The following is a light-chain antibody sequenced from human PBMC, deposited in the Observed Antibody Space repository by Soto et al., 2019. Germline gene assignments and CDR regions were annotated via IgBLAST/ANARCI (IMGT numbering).Light chain of an antibody. CDR1: QSVSSY. J-gene: IGKJ1*01. CDR2: GAS. CDR3: QQYNNWPRT. V-gene: IGKV3-15*01. Sequence: EILMTQSPATLSVSPGERSTLSCRASQSVSSYLAWYQQKPGQPPRLLIYGASTRATGIPARFSGSGSGTDFTLTISSLQSEDFAVYYCQQYNNWPRTFGQGTTVDIK.